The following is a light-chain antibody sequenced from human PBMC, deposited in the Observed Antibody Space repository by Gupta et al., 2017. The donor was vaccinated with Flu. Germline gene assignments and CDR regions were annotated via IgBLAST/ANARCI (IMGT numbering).Light chain of an antibody. CDR1: QSISSY. J-gene: IGKJ4*01. V-gene: IGKV1-39*01. CDR3: QQSYSTPLT. Sequence: DTQLPHSPSSLSASVGDRVTITCRASQSISSYLNWYQQKPGKAPKLLIYAASSLQSGVPSRFSGSGSGTDFTLTISSLQPEDFATYYCQQSYSTPLTFGGGTKVEIK. CDR2: AAS.